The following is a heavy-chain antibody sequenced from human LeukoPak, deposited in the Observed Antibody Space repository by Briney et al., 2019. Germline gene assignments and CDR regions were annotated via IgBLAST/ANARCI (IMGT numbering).Heavy chain of an antibody. Sequence: GGSLRLSCAASGFTFSSHPMSWVRLAPGRGLEWVSSIRGSGDSTYYADSVKGRFTISRDNTKNTLYLQMNSLRGDDTAVYYCAKSYSYYHMDDWGKGTSVTVSS. CDR3: AKSYSYYHMDD. V-gene: IGHV3-23*01. CDR1: GFTFSSHP. CDR2: IRGSGDST. J-gene: IGHJ6*03.